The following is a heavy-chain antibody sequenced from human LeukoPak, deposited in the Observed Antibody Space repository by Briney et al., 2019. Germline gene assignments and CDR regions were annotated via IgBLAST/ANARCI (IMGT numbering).Heavy chain of an antibody. CDR1: GFTFSVSA. D-gene: IGHD6-6*01. Sequence: SGGSLRLSCAASGFTFSVSAMYWVRQASGKGLEWVGRIRNKANNYATAYAASVKGRFTISRDDSKSTAYLQMNSLKSEDTAVYYCTYTSSSGVVYWGQGTLVTVSS. CDR3: TYTSSSGVVY. V-gene: IGHV3-73*01. J-gene: IGHJ4*02. CDR2: IRNKANNYAT.